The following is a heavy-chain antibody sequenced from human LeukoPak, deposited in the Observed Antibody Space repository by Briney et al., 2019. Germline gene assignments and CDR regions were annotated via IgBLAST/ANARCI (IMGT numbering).Heavy chain of an antibody. J-gene: IGHJ3*02. D-gene: IGHD1-7*01. V-gene: IGHV3-23*01. CDR2: ISGSGGST. Sequence: GGSLRLSCAASGFTFSSYAMSGVRQALGEGLGWVSAISGSGGSTYYADSVKGRFTISRDNSKNTLYLQMNSLRAEDTAVYYCVRGNYYAFDMWGQGTMVPVSS. CDR1: GFTFSSYA. CDR3: VRGNYYAFDM.